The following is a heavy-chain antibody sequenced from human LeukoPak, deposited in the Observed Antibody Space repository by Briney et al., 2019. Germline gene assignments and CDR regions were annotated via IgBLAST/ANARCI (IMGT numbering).Heavy chain of an antibody. Sequence: PSETLSLTCTVSGGSISSGGHYWSWIRQHPGKGLEWIGYIYYSGSTYYNPSPKSRVTISVDTSKKQFSLNLSSVTATDTAVYYCARAPIVGATGGSFDPWGQGTLVTVSS. V-gene: IGHV4-31*03. J-gene: IGHJ5*02. D-gene: IGHD1-26*01. CDR1: GGSISSGGHY. CDR3: ARAPIVGATGGSFDP. CDR2: IYYSGST.